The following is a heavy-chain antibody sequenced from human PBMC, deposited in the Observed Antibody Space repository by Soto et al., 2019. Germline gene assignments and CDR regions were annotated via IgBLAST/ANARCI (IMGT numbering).Heavy chain of an antibody. CDR1: GYIFTAYS. J-gene: IGHJ1*01. Sequence: QVQLVQAGAEVKKPGASVKVSCKASGYIFTAYSMHWVRQAPGQGLEWMGVVNPSGGSTNYAQKFQGRITMTRDTATSTVYMDLRSLTSEDTAVYYCAREENCSDGICYSEYFHRWGQGTLVTVSS. D-gene: IGHD2-15*01. CDR2: VNPSGGST. V-gene: IGHV1-46*01. CDR3: AREENCSDGICYSEYFHR.